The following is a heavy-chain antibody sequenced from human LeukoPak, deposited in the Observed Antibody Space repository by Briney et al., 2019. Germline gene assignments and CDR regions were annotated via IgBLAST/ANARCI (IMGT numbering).Heavy chain of an antibody. CDR2: IYPGDSDT. Sequence: GESLKISCKGSGYSFTSYWIGWVRQMPGKGLEWMGIIYPGDSDTRYSPSFQGQVTISADKSISAAHLQWSSLEASDTAMYYCARATYYYDTSGSYHFDFWGQGTLVTVSS. CDR1: GYSFTSYW. J-gene: IGHJ4*02. CDR3: ARATYYYDTSGSYHFDF. D-gene: IGHD3-22*01. V-gene: IGHV5-51*01.